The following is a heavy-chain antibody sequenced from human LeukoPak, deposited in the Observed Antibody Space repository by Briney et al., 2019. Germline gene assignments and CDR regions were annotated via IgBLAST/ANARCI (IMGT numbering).Heavy chain of an antibody. CDR1: GFTFSSYW. J-gene: IGHJ4*02. Sequence: PGGSLRLSCAASGFTFSSYWMHWVRQAPGKGLVWVSRNNNDGSTTTYADSVKGRFTISRDNAKNTLYLQMNSLRAEDTAVYYCARGGLRYDYDYWGQGTLVTVSS. CDR3: ARGGLRYDYDY. CDR2: NNNDGSTT. D-gene: IGHD3-16*01. V-gene: IGHV3-74*01.